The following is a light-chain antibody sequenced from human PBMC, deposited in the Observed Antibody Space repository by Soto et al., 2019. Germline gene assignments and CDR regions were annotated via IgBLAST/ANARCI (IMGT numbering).Light chain of an antibody. CDR3: QSYDSSLSVGV. J-gene: IGLJ1*01. CDR1: SSNIGAGYD. V-gene: IGLV1-40*01. Sequence: QSALTQPPSVSGAPGQRVTISCTGSSSNIGAGYDVHWYQQLPGTAPKLLIYANTNRPSGVPDRFSGSKSATSASLAITGLQAEDEADYYCQSYDSSLSVGVFGTGTKVTVL. CDR2: ANT.